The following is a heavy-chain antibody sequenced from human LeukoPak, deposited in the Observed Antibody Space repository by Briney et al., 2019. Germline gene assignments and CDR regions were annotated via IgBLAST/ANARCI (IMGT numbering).Heavy chain of an antibody. V-gene: IGHV3-30-3*01. D-gene: IGHD6-6*01. CDR2: ISYDGSNK. CDR3: ARETYSSSSPFGY. J-gene: IGHJ4*02. Sequence: GTSLRLSCAASEFTFISYAMRWVRQAPGKGLEWVAVISYDGSNKYYADSVKGRFTISRDNSNNMLYLQMNSLRAEDTAVYYCARETYSSSSPFGYWGQGTLVTVSS. CDR1: EFTFISYA.